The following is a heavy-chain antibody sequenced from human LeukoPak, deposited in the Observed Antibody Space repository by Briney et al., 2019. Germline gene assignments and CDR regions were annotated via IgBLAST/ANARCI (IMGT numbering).Heavy chain of an antibody. CDR2: ISWDGRVT. D-gene: IGHD5-24*01. J-gene: IGHJ4*02. V-gene: IGHV3-43*01. Sequence: TGGSLRLSCAASGFTFDDHTMHWVRQAPGKGLEWVSLISWDGRVTKYAGSVKGRFTISRDNTKKSLYLQMNSLRTEDTALYYCAKSDHRGDGFNYDYWGQGTLVTVSS. CDR1: GFTFDDHT. CDR3: AKSDHRGDGFNYDY.